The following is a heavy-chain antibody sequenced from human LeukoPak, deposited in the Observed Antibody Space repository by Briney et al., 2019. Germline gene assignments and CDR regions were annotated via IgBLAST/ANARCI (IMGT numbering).Heavy chain of an antibody. Sequence: PGGSLRLSCAASGFTFSSYAMSWVRQAPGKGLEWVSAISGSGGSTYYADSVKGRFTISRDNSKNTLYLQMNSLRAEDTAVYYCAKDKLVDTAMDLTFDYWGQGTLVTVSS. V-gene: IGHV3-23*01. CDR3: AKDKLVDTAMDLTFDY. J-gene: IGHJ4*02. CDR2: ISGSGGST. D-gene: IGHD5-18*01. CDR1: GFTFSSYA.